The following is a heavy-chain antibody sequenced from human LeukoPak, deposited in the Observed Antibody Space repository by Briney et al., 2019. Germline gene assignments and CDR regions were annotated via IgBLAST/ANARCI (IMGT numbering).Heavy chain of an antibody. V-gene: IGHV4-30-2*01. J-gene: IGHJ3*02. Sequence: SETLSLTCAVSGGSISSGGYSWSWIRQPPGKGLEWIGYIYHSGSTYYNPSLKSRVTISVDRSKNQFSLKLSSVTAADTAVYSCARVVNWGYDAFDIWGQGTMVTVSS. CDR2: IYHSGST. CDR1: GGSISSGGYS. CDR3: ARVVNWGYDAFDI. D-gene: IGHD7-27*01.